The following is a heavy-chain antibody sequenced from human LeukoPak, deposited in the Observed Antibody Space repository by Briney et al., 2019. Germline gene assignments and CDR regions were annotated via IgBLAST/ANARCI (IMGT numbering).Heavy chain of an antibody. Sequence: PGRSLRLSCAASGFTFSNYGMHWVRQAPGKGLEWVAVIWYDGSNQYYADSVKGRFTVSRDNSKNTLYLQMNSLRVEDTAVYYCASDFWSGYYIYWGQGTLVTVSS. D-gene: IGHD3-3*01. CDR1: GFTFSNYG. J-gene: IGHJ4*02. CDR2: IWYDGSNQ. V-gene: IGHV3-33*01. CDR3: ASDFWSGYYIY.